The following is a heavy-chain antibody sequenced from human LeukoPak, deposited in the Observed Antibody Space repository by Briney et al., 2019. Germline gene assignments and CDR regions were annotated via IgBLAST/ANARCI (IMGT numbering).Heavy chain of an antibody. V-gene: IGHV3-7*01. CDR1: GFTFSSCW. Sequence: PGGSLRLSCTASGFTFSSCWMTWVRQAPGKGLEWVANIKQDGSEKNYLDSVKGRFTISRDNAKNTLYLQMNSLRAEDTAVYYCGRALYRGFDYWGQGTLVTVSS. CDR3: GRALYRGFDY. J-gene: IGHJ4*02. CDR2: IKQDGSEK. D-gene: IGHD1-26*01.